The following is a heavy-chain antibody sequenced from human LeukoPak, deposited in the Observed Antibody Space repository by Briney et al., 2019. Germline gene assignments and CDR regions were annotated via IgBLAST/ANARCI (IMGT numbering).Heavy chain of an antibody. CDR3: TNFKPPAPDALDI. J-gene: IGHJ3*02. D-gene: IGHD1-14*01. V-gene: IGHV3-64*01. CDR2: ISSNGGST. CDR1: GFTFSSYA. Sequence: GGSLRLSCAASGFTFSSYAMHWVRQAPGKGLEYVSAISSNGGSTYYANSVKGRFTISRDNSKNTLYLQMGSLRAEDMAVYYCTNFKPPAPDALDIWGQGTMITVSS.